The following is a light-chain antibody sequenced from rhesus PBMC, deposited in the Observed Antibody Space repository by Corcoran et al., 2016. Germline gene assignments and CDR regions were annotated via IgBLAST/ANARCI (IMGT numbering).Light chain of an antibody. J-gene: IGKJ3*01. CDR3: LQYGGSPLT. CDR1: PNSSTY. CDR2: KAS. V-gene: IGKV1-22*01. Sequence: DVQMTQPPSSLSAFVGDTVTIAGRASPNSSTYLDWYQQKPGTSPKLLIYKASNRQSGVPSRFSGSGAGTDYTLTVCSLQPDVFATSYCLQYGGSPLTFGPGTRLDVK.